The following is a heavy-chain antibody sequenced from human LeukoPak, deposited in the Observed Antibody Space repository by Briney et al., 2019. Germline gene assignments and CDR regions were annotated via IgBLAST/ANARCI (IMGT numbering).Heavy chain of an antibody. Sequence: SETLSLTCTVSGGSISSYYWSWIRQPPGKGLEWIGYIYYSGSTNYNPSLKSRVTISVDTSKNQFSLKLSSVTAADTAVYYCARHGYSGGWYRDYFDYWGQGTLVTVSS. CDR2: IYYSGST. CDR1: GGSISSYY. CDR3: ARHGYSGGWYRDYFDY. J-gene: IGHJ4*02. V-gene: IGHV4-59*08. D-gene: IGHD6-19*01.